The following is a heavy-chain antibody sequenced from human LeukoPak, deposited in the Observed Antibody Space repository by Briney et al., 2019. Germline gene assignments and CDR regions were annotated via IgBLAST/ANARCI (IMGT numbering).Heavy chain of an antibody. J-gene: IGHJ4*02. Sequence: GGTLRLSCAASGFTFSSYGMSWVRQAPGKGLEWVSSISGSGGSIYYADSVKGRFTISRDNSKNTLYVQMNSLRAEDTAVYYCAKENYGYAFDYWGQGTLVTVSS. D-gene: IGHD4-17*01. CDR3: AKENYGYAFDY. V-gene: IGHV3-23*01. CDR1: GFTFSSYG. CDR2: ISGSGGSI.